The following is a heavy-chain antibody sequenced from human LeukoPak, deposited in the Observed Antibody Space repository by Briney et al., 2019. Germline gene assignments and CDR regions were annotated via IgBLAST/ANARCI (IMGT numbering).Heavy chain of an antibody. CDR2: INPKSGVT. CDR3: ARGWGSLYYFDF. CDR1: GYTFTSYD. D-gene: IGHD3-16*01. J-gene: IGHJ4*02. Sequence: GASVKVSCKASGYTFTSYDINWVRQATGQGLEWMGWINPKSGVTKYTQKFQGRVTIVRDTATSTVYMDLSSLTSDDTAVYFCARGWGSLYYFDFWGQGTLVTVSS. V-gene: IGHV1-8*01.